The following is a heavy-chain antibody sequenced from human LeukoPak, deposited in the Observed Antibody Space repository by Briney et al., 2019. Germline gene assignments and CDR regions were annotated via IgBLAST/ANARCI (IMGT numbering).Heavy chain of an antibody. Sequence: PGGSLRLSCAASGFTFNIFGVHWVRQVPGTGLEWVAVLWADGNTAHYADSVKGRFTISRDSSENTLYLQMNSLRSEDTAVYYCVKESAADATFHFDYWGQGTLVTVSS. J-gene: IGHJ4*02. CDR2: LWADGNTA. CDR1: GFTFNIFG. V-gene: IGHV3-33*06. CDR3: VKESAADATFHFDY. D-gene: IGHD6-13*01.